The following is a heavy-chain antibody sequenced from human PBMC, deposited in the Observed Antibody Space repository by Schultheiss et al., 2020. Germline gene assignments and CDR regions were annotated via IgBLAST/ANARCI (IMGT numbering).Heavy chain of an antibody. V-gene: IGHV4-61*08. CDR1: GGSISSGGYY. CDR3: ARGAAGKKLDY. CDR2: IYYSGST. D-gene: IGHD6-13*01. J-gene: IGHJ4*02. Sequence: SETLSLTCTVSGGSISSGGYYWSWIRQPPGKGLEWIGYIYYSGSTNYNPSLKSRVTISVDTSKNQFSLKLSSVTAADTAVYYCARGAAGKKLDYWGQGTLVTVSS.